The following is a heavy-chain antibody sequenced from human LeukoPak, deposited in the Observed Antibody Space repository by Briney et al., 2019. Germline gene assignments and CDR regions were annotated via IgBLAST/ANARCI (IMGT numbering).Heavy chain of an antibody. CDR1: GFTVSSNY. Sequence: PGGSLRLSCAASGFTVSSNYMSWVRQAPGKGLEWVSVIYSGGSTYYADSVKGRFTISRDNSKNTLYLQMNSLRAEDTAVYYCARLAYCGGDCYLTDYWGQGTLVTVSS. CDR2: IYSGGST. V-gene: IGHV3-66*01. CDR3: ARLAYCGGDCYLTDY. D-gene: IGHD2-21*02. J-gene: IGHJ4*02.